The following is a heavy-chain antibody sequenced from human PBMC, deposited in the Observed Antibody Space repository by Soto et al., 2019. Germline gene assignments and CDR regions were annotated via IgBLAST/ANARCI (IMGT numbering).Heavy chain of an antibody. CDR2: MNPNSGNK. CDR3: AGGAGCINTSCYYYYGMDV. J-gene: IGHJ6*02. Sequence: ASVKVSCKASGYTFTSYDINWVRQATGQGLEWMGWMNPNSGNKGYAQKFQGRVTMTRNTSISTAYMELNSLRSEDTAVYYCAGGAGCINTSCYYYYGMDVWGQGTTVTVSS. V-gene: IGHV1-8*01. CDR1: GYTFTSYD. D-gene: IGHD2-2*01.